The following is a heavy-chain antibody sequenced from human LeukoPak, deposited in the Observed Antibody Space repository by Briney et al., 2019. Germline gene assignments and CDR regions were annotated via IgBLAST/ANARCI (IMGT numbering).Heavy chain of an antibody. D-gene: IGHD1-26*01. J-gene: IGHJ4*02. CDR2: IYYSGST. V-gene: IGHV4-31*03. CDR3: ATSKTRVGAADS. CDR1: GGSISSGGYY. Sequence: PSETLSLTCTVSGGSISSGGYYWSWIRQHPGKGLEWIGYIYYSGSTYYNPSLKSRVTISVDTSKNQFSLKLSSVTAADTAVYYCATSKTRVGAADSWGQGTLVTVSS.